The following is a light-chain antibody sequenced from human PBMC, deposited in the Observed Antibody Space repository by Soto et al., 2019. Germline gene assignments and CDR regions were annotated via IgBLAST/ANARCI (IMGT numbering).Light chain of an antibody. Sequence: EIVLTQSPGTLSLSPGERATLSCRASQSVSSSYLAWYQQKPGQAPRLLIYDASTRATGIPDRFSGGGSGTEFTLTISSLQSEDFAVYYCQQYKNWPLFGQGTRLEIK. CDR1: QSVSSSY. V-gene: IGKV3-15*01. CDR2: DAS. CDR3: QQYKNWPL. J-gene: IGKJ5*01.